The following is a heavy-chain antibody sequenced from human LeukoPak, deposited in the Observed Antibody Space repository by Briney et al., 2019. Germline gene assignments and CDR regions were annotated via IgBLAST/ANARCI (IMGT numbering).Heavy chain of an antibody. CDR3: AKDHCSGGSCYSGLGY. CDR1: GFTFDDYA. V-gene: IGHV3-9*01. Sequence: PGGSLRLSCAASGFTFDDYAMHWVRQAPGKGLEWVSGISWNSGSIGYADSVKGRFTISRDNAKNSLYLQMNSLRAEDTALYCCAKDHCSGGSCYSGLGYWGQGTLVTVSS. J-gene: IGHJ4*02. D-gene: IGHD2-15*01. CDR2: ISWNSGSI.